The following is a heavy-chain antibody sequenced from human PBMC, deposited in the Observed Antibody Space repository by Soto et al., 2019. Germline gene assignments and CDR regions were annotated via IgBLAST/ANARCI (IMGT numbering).Heavy chain of an antibody. CDR3: ARVGYCSGGSCYLGWYFDY. V-gene: IGHV1-2*04. D-gene: IGHD2-15*01. J-gene: IGHJ4*02. Sequence: ASVKVSCKASGYTFTGYYMHWVRQAPGQGLEWMGWINPNSGGTNYAQKFQGWVTMTRDTSISTAYMELSRLRSDDTAVYYCARVGYCSGGSCYLGWYFDYWGQGTLVPVSP. CDR2: INPNSGGT. CDR1: GYTFTGYY.